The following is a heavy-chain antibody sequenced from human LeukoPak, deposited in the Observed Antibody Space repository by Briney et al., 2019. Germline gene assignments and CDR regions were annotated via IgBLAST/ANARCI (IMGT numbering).Heavy chain of an antibody. J-gene: IGHJ4*02. D-gene: IGHD3-3*01. Sequence: GGSLRLSCAASGFTFSSYAMSWVRQAPGKGLEWVSAISGSGGSTYYADSVKGRFTISRDNSKNTLYLQMNSLRAEDTAVYYCAKDKARSRYDFQGFDYWGQGTLVTVSS. V-gene: IGHV3-23*01. CDR3: AKDKARSRYDFQGFDY. CDR2: ISGSGGST. CDR1: GFTFSSYA.